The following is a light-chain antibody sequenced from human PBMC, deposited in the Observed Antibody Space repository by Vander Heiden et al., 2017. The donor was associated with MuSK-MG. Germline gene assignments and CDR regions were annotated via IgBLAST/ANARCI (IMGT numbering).Light chain of an antibody. CDR1: SSNIGAGYD. Sequence: QSVLTQPPSVSAAPGQTVTISRTGRSSNIGAGYDVHWSQQLPGTAPKLLIYANNTRPSGVPDRFSGSNSGTSASLAITGLQAEDEADYYCQSYDTSLSASVVFGGGTKLTVL. V-gene: IGLV1-40*01. CDR3: QSYDTSLSASVV. CDR2: ANN. J-gene: IGLJ2*01.